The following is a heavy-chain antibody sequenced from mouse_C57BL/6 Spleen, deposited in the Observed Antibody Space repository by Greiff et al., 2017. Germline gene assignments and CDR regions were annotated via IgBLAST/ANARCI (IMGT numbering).Heavy chain of an antibody. V-gene: IGHV1-59*01. D-gene: IGHD1-1*01. CDR1: GYTFTSYW. CDR2: IDPSDSYT. J-gene: IGHJ2*01. CDR3: ARGGYGSSYLYFDY. Sequence: VQLQQPGAELVRPGTSVKLSCKASGYTFTSYWMHWVKQRPGQGLEWIGVIDPSDSYTNYNQKFKGKATLTVDTSSSTAYMQLSSLTSEDSAVYYCARGGYGSSYLYFDYWGQGTTLTVSS.